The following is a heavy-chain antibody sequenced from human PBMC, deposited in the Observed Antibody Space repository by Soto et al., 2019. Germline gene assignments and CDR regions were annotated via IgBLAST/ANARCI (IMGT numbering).Heavy chain of an antibody. Sequence: SETLSLTCAVYGGSFSGYYWSWIRQPPGKGLEWIGEINHSGSTNYNPSLKSRVTISVDTSKNQFSLKRSSLTAADTAVYYCARVAPPLLWFEDASFDYWSQGPLVTVS. D-gene: IGHD3-10*01. CDR1: GGSFSGYY. V-gene: IGHV4-34*01. CDR3: ARVAPPLLWFEDASFDY. J-gene: IGHJ4*02. CDR2: INHSGST.